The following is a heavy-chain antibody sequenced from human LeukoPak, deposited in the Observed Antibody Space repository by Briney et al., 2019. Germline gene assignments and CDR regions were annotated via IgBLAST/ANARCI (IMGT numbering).Heavy chain of an antibody. D-gene: IGHD1-26*01. Sequence: SETLSLTCTVSGGSISSYYWSWIRQPAGKGLEWIGRIYTSGSTNYNPSLKSRVTMSVDTSKNQFSLKLSSVTAADTAVYYCARDLTFRATGYFDLWGRGTLVTVSS. CDR1: GGSISSYY. CDR2: IYTSGST. V-gene: IGHV4-4*07. J-gene: IGHJ2*01. CDR3: ARDLTFRATGYFDL.